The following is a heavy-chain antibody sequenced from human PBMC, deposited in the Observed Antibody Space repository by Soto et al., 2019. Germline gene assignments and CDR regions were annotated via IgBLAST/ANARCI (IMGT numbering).Heavy chain of an antibody. CDR2: ISTYNGKT. CDR1: RYTFTSHG. V-gene: IGHV1-18*01. CDR3: ARLLTEGATFREDAFDI. D-gene: IGHD1-26*01. J-gene: IGHJ3*02. Sequence: QVELMQSGGEVKRPGASVKVSCKSSRYTFTSHGISWVRQAPGQGLEWMGWISTYNGKTDSAQKFQGRVIMTADTPTNTAYMELRSLRSDDTAVYYCARLLTEGATFREDAFDIWGQGTKVTVSS.